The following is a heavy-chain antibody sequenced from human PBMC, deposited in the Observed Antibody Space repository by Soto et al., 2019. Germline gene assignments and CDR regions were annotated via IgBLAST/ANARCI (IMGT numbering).Heavy chain of an antibody. CDR3: SRDLGSYDSSGYYSYYFDY. CDR1: GYTFTSYY. Sequence: ASVKVSCKASGYTFTSYYMHWVRQAPGQGLEWMGIINPSGGSTSYAQKFQGRVTMTRDTSTSTVYMELSSLRSEDTAVYYCSRDLGSYDSSGYYSYYFDYWGQGTLVTVS. V-gene: IGHV1-46*01. D-gene: IGHD3-22*01. J-gene: IGHJ4*02. CDR2: INPSGGST.